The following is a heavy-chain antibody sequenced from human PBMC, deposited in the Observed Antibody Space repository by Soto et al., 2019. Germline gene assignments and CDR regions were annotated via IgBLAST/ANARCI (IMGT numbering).Heavy chain of an antibody. CDR3: ATRASGSYFEY. Sequence: EVQLLASGGGLVQPGGSLRLSCAASGLTFSSYAMNWVRQAPGKGLEWVSVISGSGGRTYYADSVKGRFTISRDNAKNTLYLQMNSRRAEDTAVYYCATRASGSYFEYWGQGTLVTVSS. D-gene: IGHD3-10*01. J-gene: IGHJ4*02. CDR2: ISGSGGRT. V-gene: IGHV3-23*01. CDR1: GLTFSSYA.